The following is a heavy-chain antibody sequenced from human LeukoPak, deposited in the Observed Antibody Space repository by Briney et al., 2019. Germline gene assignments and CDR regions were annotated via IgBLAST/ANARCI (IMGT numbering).Heavy chain of an antibody. CDR2: IRSKANGYET. Sequence: PGGSLKLSCAASGFTFSDSAMHWVRQASGKGLEWVGRIRSKANGYETGYAASVKGRFTISRDDSRNTAFLLMVSLKTEDTAVYFCTHQGLGRWGHGTLVTVSS. CDR3: THQGLGR. D-gene: IGHD3-16*01. J-gene: IGHJ4*01. V-gene: IGHV3-73*01. CDR1: GFTFSDSA.